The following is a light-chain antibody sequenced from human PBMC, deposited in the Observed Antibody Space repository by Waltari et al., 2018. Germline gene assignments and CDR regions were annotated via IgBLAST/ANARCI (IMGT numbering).Light chain of an antibody. CDR3: QTWDSRTAI. CDR1: KLGDQF. CDR2: QDT. Sequence: SYELTQPPSLSVSPGQTASIPCSGDKLGDQFASWYQPRPGQSPTLVIYQDTKRPSGIPERFSGSNSGNTATLTIRGTQALDEADYYCQTWDSRTAIFGTGTKVTVV. J-gene: IGLJ1*01. V-gene: IGLV3-1*01.